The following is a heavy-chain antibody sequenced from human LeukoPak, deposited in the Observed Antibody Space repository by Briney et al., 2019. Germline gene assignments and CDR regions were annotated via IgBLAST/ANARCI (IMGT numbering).Heavy chain of an antibody. CDR3: AKDCSSTSCYRSGGY. Sequence: GGSLRLSCAASGFTFSSYAMSWVRQAPGKGLEWVSAISGSGGSTYYADSVRGRFTISRDNSKNTLYLQMNSLRAEDTAVYYCAKDCSSTSCYRSGGYWGQGTLVTVSS. V-gene: IGHV3-23*01. D-gene: IGHD2-2*01. J-gene: IGHJ4*02. CDR2: ISGSGGST. CDR1: GFTFSSYA.